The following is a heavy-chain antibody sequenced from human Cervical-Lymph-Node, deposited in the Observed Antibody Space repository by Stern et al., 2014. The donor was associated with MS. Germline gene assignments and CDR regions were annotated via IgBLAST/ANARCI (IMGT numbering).Heavy chain of an antibody. J-gene: IGHJ4*02. CDR3: ARHVQGFDY. V-gene: IGHV5-51*01. CDR2: IYPYDSDP. Sequence: ELQLVASGAEVKKPGESLKISCKLSGYSFTIYYIAWVRQMPGKGLECMGVIYPYDSDPTYSPSFQGRVTISADKSITTAYLQWSSLRASDTAMYYCARHVQGFDYWGQGTLVTVSS. CDR1: GYSFTIYY.